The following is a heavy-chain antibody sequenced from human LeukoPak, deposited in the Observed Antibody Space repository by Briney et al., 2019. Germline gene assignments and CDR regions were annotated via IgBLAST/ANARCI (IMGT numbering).Heavy chain of an antibody. CDR2: ISSSSSYI. CDR1: GFTFSSYG. V-gene: IGHV3-21*01. J-gene: IGHJ3*02. D-gene: IGHD3-22*01. Sequence: GGSLRLSCAASGFTFSSYGMSWVRQAPGKGLEWVSSISSSSSYIYYADSVKGRFTISRDNAKNSLYLQMNSLRAEDTAVYYCARDNEDSSGYYAFDIWGQGTMVTVSS. CDR3: ARDNEDSSGYYAFDI.